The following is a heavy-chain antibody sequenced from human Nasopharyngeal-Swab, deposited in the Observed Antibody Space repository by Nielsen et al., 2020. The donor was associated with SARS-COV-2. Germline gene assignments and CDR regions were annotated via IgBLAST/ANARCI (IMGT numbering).Heavy chain of an antibody. J-gene: IGHJ5*02. CDR2: IKQDGSEK. D-gene: IGHD3-10*01. Sequence: WIRQPPGKGLEWVANIKQDGSEKYYVDSVKGRFTISRDNAKNSLYLQMNSLRDEDTAVYYCARDPVTRYYYGSGSYFGWFDPWGQGTLVTVSS. CDR3: ARDPVTRYYYGSGSYFGWFDP. V-gene: IGHV3-7*01.